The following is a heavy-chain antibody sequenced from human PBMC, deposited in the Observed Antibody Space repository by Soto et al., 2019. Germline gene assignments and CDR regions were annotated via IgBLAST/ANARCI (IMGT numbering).Heavy chain of an antibody. D-gene: IGHD3-16*02. J-gene: IGHJ5*02. CDR1: GGSFSGYY. CDR3: ASGLTFGGVIVSSWFDP. Sequence: SETLSLTCAVYGGSFSGYYWSWIRQPPGKGLEWIGEINHSGSTNYNPSLKSRVTISVDTSKNQFSLKLSSVTAADTAVYYCASGLTFGGVIVSSWFDPWGQGTLVTVSS. CDR2: INHSGST. V-gene: IGHV4-34*01.